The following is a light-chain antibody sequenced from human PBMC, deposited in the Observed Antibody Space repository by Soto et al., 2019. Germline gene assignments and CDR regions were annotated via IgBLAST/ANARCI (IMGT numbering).Light chain of an antibody. V-gene: IGKV3-11*01. CDR2: DTS. CDR3: QQHSTWPLT. CDR1: QSVGSY. Sequence: EIVLTQSPATLSLSPGERATLSCRASQSVGSYLGWYQQTPGQPPRLLIYDTSNRATGIPARFSGSGSGTDVTLTLSSLEPEDFAVYYCQQHSTWPLTFGGGTKVDIK. J-gene: IGKJ4*01.